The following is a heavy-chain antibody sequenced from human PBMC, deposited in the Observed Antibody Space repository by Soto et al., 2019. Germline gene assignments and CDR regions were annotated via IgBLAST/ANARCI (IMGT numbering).Heavy chain of an antibody. CDR1: GGSISSGGYS. CDR2: IYHSGST. J-gene: IGHJ5*02. D-gene: IGHD2-15*01. V-gene: IGHV4-30-2*01. Sequence: SETLSLTCAVSGGSISSGGYSWSWIRQPPGKGLEWIGYIYHSGSTYYNPSLKSRVTISVDRSKNQFSLKLSSVTAADTAVYYCARGTYCSGGSCHDNWFDPWGQGTLVTVSS. CDR3: ARGTYCSGGSCHDNWFDP.